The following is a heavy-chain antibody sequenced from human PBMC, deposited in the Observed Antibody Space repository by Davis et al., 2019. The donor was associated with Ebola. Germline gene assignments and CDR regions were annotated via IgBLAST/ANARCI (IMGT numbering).Heavy chain of an antibody. CDR2: IYYSGST. D-gene: IGHD4-23*01. Sequence: MPSETLSLTCAVYGGSFSGYYWSWIRQPPGKGLEWIGYIYYSGSTNYNPSLKSRVTISVDTSKNQFSLKLSSVTAADTAVYYCARGNLPDYGGHSDSWGQGSLVTVSS. CDR3: ARGNLPDYGGHSDS. V-gene: IGHV4-59*01. J-gene: IGHJ5*01. CDR1: GGSFSGYY.